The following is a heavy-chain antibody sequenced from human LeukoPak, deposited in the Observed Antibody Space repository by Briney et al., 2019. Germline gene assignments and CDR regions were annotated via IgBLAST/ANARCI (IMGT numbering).Heavy chain of an antibody. D-gene: IGHD3-10*01. CDR2: ITSSSIYK. CDR3: ARDGITMRILEY. CDR1: GFTFGTYS. V-gene: IGHV3-21*01. Sequence: GGSLRLSCAASGFTFGTYSMNWVRQAPGKGLEWVSSITSSSIYKYYADSMKGRFTISRDNAKNSLYLQMDSLRAEDTAVYYCARDGITMRILEYWGQGTLVTVPS. J-gene: IGHJ4*02.